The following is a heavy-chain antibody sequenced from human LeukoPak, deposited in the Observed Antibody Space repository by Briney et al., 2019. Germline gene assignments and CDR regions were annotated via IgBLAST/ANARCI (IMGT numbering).Heavy chain of an antibody. V-gene: IGHV1-2*02. CDR3: ARGRGTTMVRGVITNYFDL. Sequence: ASVKVSCKASGYTFTAHYIHWVRQAPGQGLEWMGWIDPNSGGTNYAQKFQGSVTMTGDTSINTAFMELSRLRSDDTATYYCARGRGTTMVRGVITNYFDLWGRGYLVTVSS. J-gene: IGHJ2*01. CDR2: IDPNSGGT. D-gene: IGHD3-10*01. CDR1: GYTFTAHY.